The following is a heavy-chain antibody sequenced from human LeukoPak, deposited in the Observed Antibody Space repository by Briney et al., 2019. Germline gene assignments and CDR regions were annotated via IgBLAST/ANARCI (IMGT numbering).Heavy chain of an antibody. CDR2: IYYSGST. J-gene: IGHJ4*02. Sequence: SETLSLTCTVSGGSISSYYWSWIRQPPGKGLEWIGYIYYSGSTNYNPSLKSRVTISVDTSKNQFSLKLSSVTAADTAVYYCASSTSSSWYYFDYWGQGTLVTVSS. CDR1: GGSISSYY. V-gene: IGHV4-59*08. CDR3: ASSTSSSWYYFDY. D-gene: IGHD6-13*01.